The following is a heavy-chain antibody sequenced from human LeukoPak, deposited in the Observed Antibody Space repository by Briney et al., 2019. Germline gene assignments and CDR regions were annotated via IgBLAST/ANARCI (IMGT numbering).Heavy chain of an antibody. Sequence: SETLSLTCTVSGYSISSGYYWGWIRQTPGKGLEWIGSIDSGGTYYNPSLKSRVTMSLDTSKNQFSLNLTSVTAADTAVYYCARDGYRSFDYWGQGTLVTVSS. CDR2: IDSGGT. V-gene: IGHV4-38-2*02. J-gene: IGHJ4*02. D-gene: IGHD5-24*01. CDR3: ARDGYRSFDY. CDR1: GYSISSGYY.